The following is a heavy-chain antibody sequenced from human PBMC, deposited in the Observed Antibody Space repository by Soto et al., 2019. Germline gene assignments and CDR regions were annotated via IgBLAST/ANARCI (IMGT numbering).Heavy chain of an antibody. V-gene: IGHV1-69*01. Sequence: QVQLVQSGPEVKKPGSSVRVSCKASGGTFSSHVVTWVRQAPGQGLEWMGGIIPIFETSNYAQKFQGRVSITADESSNTAYLGLRSLSCEDTAVYYCARPLSCISSDCCSANDAFSIWGQGTVVTVSS. D-gene: IGHD2-21*02. CDR3: ARPLSCISSDCCSANDAFSI. J-gene: IGHJ3*02. CDR2: IIPIFETS. CDR1: GGTFSSHV.